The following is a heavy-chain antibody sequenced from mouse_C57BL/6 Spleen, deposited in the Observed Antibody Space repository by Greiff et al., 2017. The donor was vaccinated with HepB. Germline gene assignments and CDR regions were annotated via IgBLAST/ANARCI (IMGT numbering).Heavy chain of an antibody. D-gene: IGHD3-2*02. V-gene: IGHV1-55*01. CDR3: ARGGQLRLRKAMDY. CDR1: GYTFTSYW. J-gene: IGHJ4*01. CDR2: IYPGSGST. Sequence: QVQLQQPGAELVKPGASVKMSCKASGYTFTSYWITWVKQRPGQGLEWIGDIYPGSGSTNYNEKFKSKATLTVDTSSSTAYMQISSLTSEDSAVYYCARGGQLRLRKAMDYWGQGTSVTVSS.